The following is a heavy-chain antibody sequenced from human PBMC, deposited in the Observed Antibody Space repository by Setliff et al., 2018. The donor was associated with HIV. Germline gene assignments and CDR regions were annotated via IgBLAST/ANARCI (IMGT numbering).Heavy chain of an antibody. V-gene: IGHV3-30*03. Sequence: GGSLRLSCATSGFSLRTYGLHWVRQAPGKGLEWVAVISQDASKDYYADSVKGRFTISRDNSKNTLYLQMNSLRAEDSAVYYCAREVAADGTYFDYWGQGALVTVSS. CDR3: AREVAADGTYFDY. J-gene: IGHJ4*01. CDR1: GFSLRTYG. CDR2: ISQDASKD. D-gene: IGHD6-13*01.